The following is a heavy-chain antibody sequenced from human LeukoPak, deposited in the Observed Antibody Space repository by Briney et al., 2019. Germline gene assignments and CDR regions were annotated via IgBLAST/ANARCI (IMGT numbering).Heavy chain of an antibody. J-gene: IGHJ6*02. D-gene: IGHD2-21*02. Sequence: GRSLRLSCAASGFTFDDYAMRWVRQAPGKGLEWVSGISWNSGSIGYADSVKGRFTISRDNAKNSLYLQMNSLRAEDTALYYCAKDRGSGGDNYYYYGMDVWGQGTTVTVSS. CDR1: GFTFDDYA. V-gene: IGHV3-9*01. CDR3: AKDRGSGGDNYYYYGMDV. CDR2: ISWNSGSI.